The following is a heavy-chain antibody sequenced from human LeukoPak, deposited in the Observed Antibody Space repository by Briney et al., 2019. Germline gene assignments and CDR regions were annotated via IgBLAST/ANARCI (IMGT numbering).Heavy chain of an antibody. D-gene: IGHD3-22*01. CDR3: ARAIRTYYYDSSGYHFDY. J-gene: IGHJ4*02. CDR2: IYYSGST. V-gene: IGHV4-31*03. Sequence: SQTLSLTCTVSGASISSGAYFWSWIRQHPGKGLEWIGYIYYSGSTYYNPSLKSRVTISVDTSKNQFSQKLSSVTAADTAVYYCARAIRTYYYDSSGYHFDYWGQGTLVTVSS. CDR1: GASISSGAYF.